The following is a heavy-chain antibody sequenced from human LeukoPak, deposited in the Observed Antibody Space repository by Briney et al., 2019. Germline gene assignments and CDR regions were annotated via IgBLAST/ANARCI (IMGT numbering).Heavy chain of an antibody. D-gene: IGHD1-20*01. V-gene: IGHV3-23*01. J-gene: IGHJ4*02. CDR2: ISGSGCGT. CDR3: AKPKDNSLYCFDY. CDR1: AFTFSSCA. Sequence: GRSLRLSCAASAFTFSSCAMSWVCQAGGHGLEWVSAISGSGCGTYYANSVKGRFTISRDNSKNTLYLQMSSTRAEDTAVYYCAKPKDNSLYCFDYWGQGTLVTVSS.